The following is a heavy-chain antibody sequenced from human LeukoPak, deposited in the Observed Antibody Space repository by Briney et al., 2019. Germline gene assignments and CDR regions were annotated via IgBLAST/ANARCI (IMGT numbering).Heavy chain of an antibody. CDR1: GGSISSYY. Sequence: SETLSLTCTVSGGSISSYYWSWIRQPPGKGLEWIGYIYYSGSTNYNPSLKSRVTISVDTSKNQFSLKLSSVTAADTAVYYCASGVGSLGLPHPYYYDMDVWGQGTTVTVSS. CDR2: IYYSGST. V-gene: IGHV4-59*08. D-gene: IGHD2-15*01. J-gene: IGHJ6*02. CDR3: ASGVGSLGLPHPYYYDMDV.